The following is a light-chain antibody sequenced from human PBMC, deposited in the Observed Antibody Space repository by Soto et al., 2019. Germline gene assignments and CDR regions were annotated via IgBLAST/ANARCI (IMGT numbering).Light chain of an antibody. CDR2: DVS. CDR3: QQYNTFWT. Sequence: DIQMTQSPSTLSASVGDRVTINFRASQIISSWLAWYQQKPGKAPKLLIYDVSTLGTGVPSRFSGSGSGTDFTLTISSLQPDDSATYYCQQYNTFWTFGQGTKVDIK. J-gene: IGKJ1*01. CDR1: QIISSW. V-gene: IGKV1-5*01.